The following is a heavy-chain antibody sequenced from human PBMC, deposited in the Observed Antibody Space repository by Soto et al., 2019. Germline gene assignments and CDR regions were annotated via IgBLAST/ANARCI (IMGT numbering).Heavy chain of an antibody. CDR2: ISAYNGNT. D-gene: IGHD3-16*01. J-gene: IGHJ4*02. Sequence: QVQLVQSGAEVKKPGASVKVSCKASGYTFTNFGISWVRQAPGQGLEWMGWISAYNGNTNYAQNFQGRVTTPTVTNTSTATMQKMSLSSDDTGVYFSASGGTPIDYWGQGTLVTVSP. CDR1: GYTFTNFG. CDR3: ASGGTPIDY. V-gene: IGHV1-18*01.